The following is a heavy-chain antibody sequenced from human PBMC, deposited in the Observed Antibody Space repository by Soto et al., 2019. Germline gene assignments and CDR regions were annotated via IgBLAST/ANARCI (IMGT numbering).Heavy chain of an antibody. CDR3: ARDESSGTSLDP. J-gene: IGHJ5*02. D-gene: IGHD2-2*01. V-gene: IGHV3-30-3*01. CDR1: GFTFSSYA. Sequence: QVQLVESGGGVVQPGRSLRLSCAASGFTFSSYAMHWVRQAPGKGLEWVAVISYDGSNKYYADSVKGRFTISRDNSKNTLYLQMNGLRAEDTAVYYCARDESSGTSLDPWGQGTLVTVSS. CDR2: ISYDGSNK.